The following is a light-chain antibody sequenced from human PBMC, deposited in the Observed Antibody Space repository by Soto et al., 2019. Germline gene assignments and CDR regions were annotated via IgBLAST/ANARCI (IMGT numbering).Light chain of an antibody. CDR1: QSVSSY. J-gene: IGKJ1*01. CDR3: QQRSNWPRT. CDR2: DAS. V-gene: IGKV3-11*01. Sequence: EIVLTQSPSTLPLSPGERATLSCRASQSVSSYLAWYQQKPGQAPRLLIYDASNRATGIPARFSGSGSGTDFTLTISSLEPEDFEVYYCQQRSNWPRTFGQGTKVDTK.